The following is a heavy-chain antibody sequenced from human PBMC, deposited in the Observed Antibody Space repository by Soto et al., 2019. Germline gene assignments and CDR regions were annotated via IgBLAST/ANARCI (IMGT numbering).Heavy chain of an antibody. Sequence: GGSLRLSCAASGFTFSSYSMNWVRQAPGKGLEWVSSISSSSYIYYADSVKGRFTISGDNAKNSLYLQMNSLRAEDTAVYYCARDTFSDIVVVVAAADAFDIWGQGTMVTVSS. CDR3: ARDTFSDIVVVVAAADAFDI. D-gene: IGHD2-15*01. J-gene: IGHJ3*02. V-gene: IGHV3-21*01. CDR2: ISSSSYI. CDR1: GFTFSSYS.